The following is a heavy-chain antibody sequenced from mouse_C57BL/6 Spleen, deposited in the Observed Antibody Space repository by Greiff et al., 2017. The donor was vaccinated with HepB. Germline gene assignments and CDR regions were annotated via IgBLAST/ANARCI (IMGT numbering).Heavy chain of an antibody. V-gene: IGHV1-82*01. CDR1: GYAFSSSW. J-gene: IGHJ2*01. Sequence: QVQLQQSGPELVKPGASVKISCKASGYAFSSSWMNWVKQRPGKGLEWIGRIYPGDGDTNYNGKFKGKATLTADKSSRAAYMQLSSLTSEDSAVYFCARTTTVAPFGYWGQGTTLTVSS. D-gene: IGHD1-1*01. CDR2: IYPGDGDT. CDR3: ARTTTVAPFGY.